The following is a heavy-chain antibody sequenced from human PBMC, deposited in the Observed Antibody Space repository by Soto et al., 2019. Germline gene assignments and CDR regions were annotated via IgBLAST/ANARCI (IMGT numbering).Heavy chain of an antibody. Sequence: VGSLRLSCAASGFTFSSYSMNWVRQAPGKRLEWVSYISSSSSTIYYADSVKGRFTISRDNAKNSLYLQMNSLRDEDTAVYYCASLHLGAIRSDYYYYGMDVWGQGTTVTVSS. V-gene: IGHV3-48*02. CDR1: GFTFSSYS. CDR2: ISSSSSTI. J-gene: IGHJ6*02. CDR3: ASLHLGAIRSDYYYYGMDV. D-gene: IGHD1-26*01.